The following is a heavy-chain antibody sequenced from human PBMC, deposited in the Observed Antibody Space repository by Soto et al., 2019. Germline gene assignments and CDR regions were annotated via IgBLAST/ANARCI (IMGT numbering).Heavy chain of an antibody. J-gene: IGHJ4*02. CDR1: GFTFSSYG. D-gene: IGHD4-17*01. V-gene: IGHV3-33*01. CDR3: AREDYGDRKPFDY. Sequence: GGSLRLSCAASGFTFSSYGMHWVRQAPGKGLEWVAVIWYDGSNKYYADSVKGRFTISRDNSKNTLYLQMNSLRAEDTAVYYCAREDYGDRKPFDYWGQGTLVTVSS. CDR2: IWYDGSNK.